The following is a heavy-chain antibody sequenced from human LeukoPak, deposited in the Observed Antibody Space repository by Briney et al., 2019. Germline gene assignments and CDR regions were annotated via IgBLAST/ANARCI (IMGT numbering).Heavy chain of an antibody. CDR1: DGSISSYY. J-gene: IGHJ5*02. CDR2: IYYSGST. CDR3: ARDSIAAAGTDNWFDP. Sequence: PSETLSLTCTVSDGSISSYYWSWIRQPPGKGLEWIGYIYYSGSTNYNPSLKSRVTISVDTSKNQFSLKLSSVTAADTAVYYCARDSIAAAGTDNWFDPWGQGTLVTVSS. V-gene: IGHV4-59*01. D-gene: IGHD6-13*01.